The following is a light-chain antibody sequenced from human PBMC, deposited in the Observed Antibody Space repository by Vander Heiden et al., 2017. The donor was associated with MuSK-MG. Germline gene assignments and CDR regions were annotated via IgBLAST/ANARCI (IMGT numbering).Light chain of an antibody. J-gene: IGKJ3*01. CDR2: GAS. V-gene: IGKV3-20*01. CDR1: QSVSSSY. CDR3: KQYGSTPPFT. Sequence: EIVFTLYPGTLSLSPGERATLSCRASQSVSSSYLAGYQQKPGEAPRLLINGASSRATSIPDGCSGSRSGTDFTRTISRRDAEDYAVYYCKQYGSTPPFTFGHGTKVDIK.